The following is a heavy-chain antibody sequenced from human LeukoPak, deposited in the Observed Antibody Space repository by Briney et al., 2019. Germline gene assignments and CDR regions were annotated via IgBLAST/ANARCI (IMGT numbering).Heavy chain of an antibody. CDR1: GFTFSSYW. CDR2: ISSSGSTI. CDR3: ARESFSENAFDI. V-gene: IGHV3-48*01. J-gene: IGHJ3*02. D-gene: IGHD3-10*01. Sequence: PGGSLRLSCAASGFTFSSYWMSWVRQAPGKGLEWVSYISSSGSTIYYADSVKGRFTISRDNSKNTLYLQMGSLRAEDMAVYYCARESFSENAFDIWGQGTMVTVSS.